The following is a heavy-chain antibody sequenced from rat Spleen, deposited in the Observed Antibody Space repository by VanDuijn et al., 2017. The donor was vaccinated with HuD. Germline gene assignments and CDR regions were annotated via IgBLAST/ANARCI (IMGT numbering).Heavy chain of an antibody. Sequence: EVHLVESGGGLVQPGRSLKLSCAASGFTFSDYAMNWNRPAPTKGLEWVASISPSGGSTHYRDSVKGRFTIPRDNAKSVLYLQMDSLRSEDTDTYYCTTAGTRVSRFAYWGQGTLVTVSS. CDR1: GFTFSDYA. V-gene: IGHV5-19*01. D-gene: IGHD1-4*01. J-gene: IGHJ3*01. CDR2: ISPSGGST. CDR3: TTAGTRVSRFAY.